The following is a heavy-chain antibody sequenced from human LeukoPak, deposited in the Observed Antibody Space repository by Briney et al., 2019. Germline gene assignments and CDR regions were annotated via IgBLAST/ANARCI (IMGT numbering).Heavy chain of an antibody. CDR3: AKDRRGFSGYDPYDAFDI. V-gene: IGHV3-23*01. Sequence: GGSLRLSCTVSGFIFSQYGMSWVRQGPGKGLEWVSTVSGSAVRTHYADSLKGRFTISRDNSKDTLYLQMNSLRAEDTAVYYCAKDRRGFSGYDPYDAFDIWGQGTMVTVSS. D-gene: IGHD5-12*01. CDR1: GFIFSQYG. CDR2: VSGSAVRT. J-gene: IGHJ3*02.